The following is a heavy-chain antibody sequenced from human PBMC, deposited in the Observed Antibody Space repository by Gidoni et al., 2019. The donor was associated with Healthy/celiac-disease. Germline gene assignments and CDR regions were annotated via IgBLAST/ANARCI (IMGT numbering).Heavy chain of an antibody. D-gene: IGHD1-26*01. CDR1: GYSFTSYG. J-gene: IGHJ4*02. CDR3: ARHVHDVSYPHYFDY. Sequence: EVQLVQSGAEGKKPGESLKISCKGSGYSFTSYGIGWVRQMPGKGLEWMGIIYTGDSDTRYRPSFQGQVTISADKSISTAYLQWSSLKASDTAMYYCARHVHDVSYPHYFDYWGQGTLVTVSS. CDR2: IYTGDSDT. V-gene: IGHV5-51*01.